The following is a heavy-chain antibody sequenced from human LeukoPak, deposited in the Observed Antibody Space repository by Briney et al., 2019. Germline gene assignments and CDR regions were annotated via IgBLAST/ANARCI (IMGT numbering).Heavy chain of an antibody. V-gene: IGHV3-23*01. CDR1: GFTFSSYG. D-gene: IGHD3-22*01. Sequence: GGSLRLSCAASGFTFSSYGMSWVRQAPGKGLEWVSAIRSSGGSTYYADSVKGRFTVSRDNSKNTLYLQINSLRAEDTAVYYCAKVPRDDYYDSSGSTGYWGQGTLVTVSS. CDR2: IRSSGGST. CDR3: AKVPRDDYYDSSGSTGY. J-gene: IGHJ4*02.